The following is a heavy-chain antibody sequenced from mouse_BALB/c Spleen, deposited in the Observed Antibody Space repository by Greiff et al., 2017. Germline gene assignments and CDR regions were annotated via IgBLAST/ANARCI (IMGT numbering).Heavy chain of an antibody. Sequence: EVQLVESGGGLVKPGGSLKLSCAASGFTFSDSYMYWVRQTPEKRLEWVATISDGGSYTYYPDSVKGRSTISRDNAKNTLYLQMSSLKSEDTAMYYCARKDQDYDMDYWGQGTTVTVSS. V-gene: IGHV5-4*02. CDR3: ARKDQDYDMDY. CDR1: GFTFSDSY. CDR2: ISDGGSYT. J-gene: IGHJ4*01.